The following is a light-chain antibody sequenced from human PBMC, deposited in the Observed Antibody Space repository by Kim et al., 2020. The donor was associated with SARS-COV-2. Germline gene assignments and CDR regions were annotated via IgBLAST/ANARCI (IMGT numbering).Light chain of an antibody. Sequence: DIQMTQSPSTLSAYVGDRVIITCRASQSLDDWLAWYQHKPGRAPKLLIYMASSLESGVPSRFSGSGFGTEFTLTISSLQPDDFATYYCQQYKTWSFTCGPGTKVDIK. CDR3: QQYKTWSFT. J-gene: IGKJ3*01. CDR2: MAS. CDR1: QSLDDW. V-gene: IGKV1-5*03.